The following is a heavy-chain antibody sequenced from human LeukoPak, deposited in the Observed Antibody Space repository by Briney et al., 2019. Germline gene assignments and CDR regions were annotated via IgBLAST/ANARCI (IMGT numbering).Heavy chain of an antibody. V-gene: IGHV4-39*02. CDR3: ARGDGFNQDL. Sequence: SETLSLTCTVSGGSISSSSYYWGWIRQPPGKGLEWIGSIFYSGDTYYNASLESRVTISVDTSKKHFSLKLTSVTSADTAVYYCARGDGFNQDLWGQGTLVTVSS. J-gene: IGHJ5*02. CDR1: GGSISSSSYY. D-gene: IGHD5-24*01. CDR2: IFYSGDT.